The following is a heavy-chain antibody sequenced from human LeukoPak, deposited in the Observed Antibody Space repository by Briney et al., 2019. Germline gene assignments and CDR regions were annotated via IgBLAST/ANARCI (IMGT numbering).Heavy chain of an antibody. J-gene: IGHJ5*02. V-gene: IGHV4-34*01. Sequence: PSETLSLTCAVYGGSFSGYYWSWIRQPPGKGLEWIGEINHSGSTNYNPSLKSRVTISVDTSKNQFSLKLSSVTAADTAVYYCARGRDYYGSGSYYPTLDPWGQGTLVTVSS. D-gene: IGHD3-10*01. CDR3: ARGRDYYGSGSYYPTLDP. CDR1: GGSFSGYY. CDR2: INHSGST.